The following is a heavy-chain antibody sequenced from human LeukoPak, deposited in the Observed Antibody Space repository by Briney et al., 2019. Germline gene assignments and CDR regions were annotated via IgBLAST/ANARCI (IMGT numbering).Heavy chain of an antibody. V-gene: IGHV3-30*03. J-gene: IGHJ4*02. CDR2: ISYDGSNK. D-gene: IGHD3/OR15-3a*01. CDR1: GFTFSSYS. CDR3: ARTRTDFVGYYFDY. Sequence: PGGSLRLSCAASGFTFSSYSMNGVRQAPGKGLEWVAVISYDGSNKYYADSVKGRFTISRDNSKNTLYLQMNSLRAEDTAVYYCARTRTDFVGYYFDYWGQGTLVTVSS.